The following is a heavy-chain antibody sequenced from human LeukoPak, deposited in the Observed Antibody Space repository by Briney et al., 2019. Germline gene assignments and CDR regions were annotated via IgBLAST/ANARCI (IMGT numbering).Heavy chain of an antibody. V-gene: IGHV3-30*18. J-gene: IGHJ4*02. CDR1: GFTFSSYW. Sequence: GGSLRLSCAASGFTFSSYWMSWVRQAPGKGLEWVAVISYDGSNKYYADSVKGRFTISRDNSENTLSLQMNSLRPEDTAVYFCAKDLYGSGSSNDFDYWGQGTLVTVSS. CDR3: AKDLYGSGSSNDFDY. D-gene: IGHD3-10*01. CDR2: ISYDGSNK.